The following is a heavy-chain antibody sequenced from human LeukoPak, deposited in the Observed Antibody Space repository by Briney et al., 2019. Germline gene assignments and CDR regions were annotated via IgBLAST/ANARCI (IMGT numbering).Heavy chain of an antibody. CDR1: GGSIYSYY. D-gene: IGHD2-2*01. J-gene: IGHJ4*02. CDR2: IYYTGST. CDR3: ARVYQSAEYYFDY. V-gene: IGHV4-59*01. Sequence: SETQSLTCTVSGGSIYSYYWSWIRQPPGKGLEWIGYIYYTGSTEYHPSLKSRVTISLDTSKNQFSLKLTSVTAADTAVYYCARVYQSAEYYFDYWGQGNLVSVSS.